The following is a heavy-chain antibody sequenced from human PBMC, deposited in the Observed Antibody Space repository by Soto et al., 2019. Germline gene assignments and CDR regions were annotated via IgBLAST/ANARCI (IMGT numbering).Heavy chain of an antibody. Sequence: QLQLQESGPGLVKPSETLSLTCSVSGGSISSRTFWWAWIRQPPGKGLEWIGDMYYSGSSYSSPSLKSRVALSVDTSKNQLSLKLNSVTAADTAVYYCARHPRDDYNYGGSGIFDYWGQGTLVTVSS. CDR1: GGSISSRTFW. J-gene: IGHJ4*02. CDR2: MYYSGSS. V-gene: IGHV4-39*01. CDR3: ARHPRDDYNYGGSGIFDY. D-gene: IGHD4-4*01.